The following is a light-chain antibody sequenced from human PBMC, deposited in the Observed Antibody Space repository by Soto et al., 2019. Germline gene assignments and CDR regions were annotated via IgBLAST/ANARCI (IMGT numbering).Light chain of an antibody. V-gene: IGLV2-14*01. CDR2: EVS. CDR1: SSDVGGYNY. CDR3: SSYTSSSTPTYV. Sequence: QSALTQPASVSGSPGQSITISCTGTSSDVGGYNYVSWYQQHPGKAPKLMIYEVSNRPSGVSNRFSGSKSGNTASLTISGLQAEDEADYSCSSYTSSSTPTYVFGNGTKVTVL. J-gene: IGLJ1*01.